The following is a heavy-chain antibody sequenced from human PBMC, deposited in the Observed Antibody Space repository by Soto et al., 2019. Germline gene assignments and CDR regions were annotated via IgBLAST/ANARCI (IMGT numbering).Heavy chain of an antibody. CDR2: IIPILGET. D-gene: IGHD3-16*01. V-gene: IGHV1-69*08. CDR1: GTIFSSYT. J-gene: IGHJ6*02. CDR3: ARGLGGRMDD. Sequence: QVQLVQSGAEVKKPGSSVRVSCKASGTIFSSYTISWVRQAPGQGFEWMGRIIPILGETNSAQKFQGRVTITADKSTNTAYMELNSLRLEDTALYYCARGLGGRMDDWGQGTTVTVSS.